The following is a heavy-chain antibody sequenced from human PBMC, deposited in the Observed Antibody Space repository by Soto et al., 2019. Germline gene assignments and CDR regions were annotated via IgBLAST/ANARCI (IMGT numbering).Heavy chain of an antibody. J-gene: IGHJ4*02. CDR2: INPNSGGT. Sequence: QVQLVQSGAEVKKPGASVKVSCKASGYTFTGYYLHWVRQAPGQGLEWMGWINPNSGGTNSAQKFQGWVTMTRDTSISTAYMELSRLRSDDTAVYYCEREDDSSGYYDYWGQGTLVTVSS. V-gene: IGHV1-2*04. CDR3: EREDDSSGYYDY. D-gene: IGHD3-22*01. CDR1: GYTFTGYY.